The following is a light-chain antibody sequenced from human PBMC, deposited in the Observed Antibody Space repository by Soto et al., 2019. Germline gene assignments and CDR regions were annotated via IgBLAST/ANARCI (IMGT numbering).Light chain of an antibody. CDR1: QSISSW. Sequence: DIQMTQSPSTLSASVGDRVTITCRASQSISSWLAWYQQKPGKAHKLLISDASSLESGVPSRFSGDRSGTEFTLTINSLHPEDVATYFCQQFSSYWTFGQGTRVEIK. CDR2: DAS. J-gene: IGKJ1*01. V-gene: IGKV1-5*01. CDR3: QQFSSYWT.